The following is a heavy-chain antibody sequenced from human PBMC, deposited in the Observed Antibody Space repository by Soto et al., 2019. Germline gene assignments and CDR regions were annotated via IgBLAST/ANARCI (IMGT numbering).Heavy chain of an antibody. CDR1: GDSISSGNKY. CDR3: ARVPSPFDYYYAMDV. J-gene: IGHJ6*02. CDR2: IFSSGTT. D-gene: IGHD3-16*01. V-gene: IGHV4-30-4*01. Sequence: PSETLSLTCTVSGDSISSGNKYWSWIRQAPGKGLEWIGYIFSSGTTYYNPSLKSRLTMSLDTPQNQFSLRLASVTDADSAVYYCARVPSPFDYYYAMDVWGQGTTVTVSS.